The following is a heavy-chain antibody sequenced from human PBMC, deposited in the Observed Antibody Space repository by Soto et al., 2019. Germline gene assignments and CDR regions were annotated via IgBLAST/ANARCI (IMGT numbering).Heavy chain of an antibody. CDR2: IIPISGTA. CDR3: ARSQGSSTSLEIYYYYYYGMDV. J-gene: IGHJ6*02. D-gene: IGHD2-2*01. CDR1: GGTFSSYA. Sequence: QVQLVQSGAEVKKPGSSVKVSCKASGGTFSSYAISWVRQAPGQGLEWMGGIIPISGTANYAQKFQGRVTITADESTSTACMELSSRRSEETAVYYCARSQGSSTSLEIYYYYYYGMDVWGQGTTVTVSS. V-gene: IGHV1-69*01.